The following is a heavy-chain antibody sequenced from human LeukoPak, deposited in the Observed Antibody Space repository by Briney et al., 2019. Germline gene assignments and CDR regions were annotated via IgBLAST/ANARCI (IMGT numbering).Heavy chain of an antibody. D-gene: IGHD3-3*01. Sequence: SETLSLTCAVYGGSFSGYYWSWIRQPPGKGLEWIGEINHSGSTNYNPSLKSRVTISVDTSKNQFPLKLSSVTAADTAVYYCARDTVYYDFWSGPDAFDIWGQGTMVTVSS. CDR2: INHSGST. V-gene: IGHV4-34*01. J-gene: IGHJ3*02. CDR1: GGSFSGYY. CDR3: ARDTVYYDFWSGPDAFDI.